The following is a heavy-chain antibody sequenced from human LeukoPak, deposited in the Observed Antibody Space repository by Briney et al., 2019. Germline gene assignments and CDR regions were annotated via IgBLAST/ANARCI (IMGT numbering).Heavy chain of an antibody. D-gene: IGHD6-19*01. CDR1: GYTFTSYG. CDR3: ARGLGYSSGWYYY. V-gene: IGHV1-18*01. Sequence: ASVKVSCKASGYTFTSYGISWVRQAPGQGLEWMGWISAYNGNTNYAQKLQGRVTMTTDTSTSTVYMELSSLRSEDTAVYYCARGLGYSSGWYYYWGQGTLVTVSS. J-gene: IGHJ4*02. CDR2: ISAYNGNT.